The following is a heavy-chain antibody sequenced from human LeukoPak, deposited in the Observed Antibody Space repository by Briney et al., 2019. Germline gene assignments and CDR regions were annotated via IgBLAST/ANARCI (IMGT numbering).Heavy chain of an antibody. Sequence: SETLSLTCTVSGGSISTYYWSWIRQPPGKGLEWIGHIYYSGNSNYNPSLKSRVTISVDTSKNQFSLKLSSVTAADTAVYYCAGLGASGNGYLSWFDPWGQGTLVTVSS. CDR3: AGLGASGNGYLSWFDP. CDR2: IYYSGNS. J-gene: IGHJ5*02. V-gene: IGHV4-59*01. D-gene: IGHD3-22*01. CDR1: GGSISTYY.